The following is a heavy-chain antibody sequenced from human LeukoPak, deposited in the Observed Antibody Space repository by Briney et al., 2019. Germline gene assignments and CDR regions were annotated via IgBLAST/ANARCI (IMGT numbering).Heavy chain of an antibody. CDR2: ISDSGGST. J-gene: IGHJ4*02. CDR1: GFIFSNNA. Sequence: PGGSLRLSCAASGFIFSNNAMSWVRQAPGKGLEWVSTISDSGGSTYYADSVKGRFTISRDNSKNTLYLQMNSPRAEDTAVYYCAKGVSSSSLKTREYFDYWGQGTLVTVSS. V-gene: IGHV3-23*01. CDR3: AKGVSSSSLKTREYFDY. D-gene: IGHD6-6*01.